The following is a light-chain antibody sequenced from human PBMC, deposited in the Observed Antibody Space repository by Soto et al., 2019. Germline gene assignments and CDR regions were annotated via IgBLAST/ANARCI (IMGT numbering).Light chain of an antibody. CDR3: QQYFTTPQT. CDR1: QSVLRGSNSKNL. V-gene: IGKV4-1*01. CDR2: WAS. Sequence: DIVLTQSPGSLAVSLGETATIKCKSSQSVLRGSNSKNLLAWHQQKPGQPPKVLIYWASSREGGVPDRFRGSGSGTEFTLTIPNGQADDVAVYYCQQYFTTPQTFGPGTKVEIK. J-gene: IGKJ2*01.